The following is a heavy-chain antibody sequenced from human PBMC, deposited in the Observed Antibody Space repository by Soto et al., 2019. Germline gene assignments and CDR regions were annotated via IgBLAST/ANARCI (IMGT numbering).Heavy chain of an antibody. J-gene: IGHJ4*02. CDR1: GGSFSGYY. Sequence: QVQLQQWGAGLLKPSETLSLTCAVYGGSFSGYYWSWIRQPPGKGLEWIGEINHSGSTNYNPSLKRRVTISVDTSKNQFSLKLSSVTAADTAVYYCARGRASRIMITFGGVIGQYYFDYWGQGTLVTVSS. CDR2: INHSGST. CDR3: ARGRASRIMITFGGVIGQYYFDY. D-gene: IGHD3-16*02. V-gene: IGHV4-34*01.